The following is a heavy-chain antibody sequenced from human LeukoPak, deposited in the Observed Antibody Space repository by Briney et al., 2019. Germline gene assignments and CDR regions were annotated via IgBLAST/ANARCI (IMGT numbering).Heavy chain of an antibody. CDR3: ARKEWELHFDL. J-gene: IGHJ2*01. V-gene: IGHV4-59*01. CDR1: GASLNNYY. D-gene: IGHD1-26*01. CDR2: IHSSGST. Sequence: SETLSLTCTVSGASLNNYYWSWIRQPPGMGLEWIGYIHSSGSTNYNPSLESRVAISIDTSKNQFSLRVNSMTAADAAVYYCARKEWELHFDLWGRGSPVTVSS.